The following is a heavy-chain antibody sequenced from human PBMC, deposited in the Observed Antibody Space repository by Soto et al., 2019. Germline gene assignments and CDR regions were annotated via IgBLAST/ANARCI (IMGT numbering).Heavy chain of an antibody. CDR1: RGTFTTDA. D-gene: IGHD6-19*01. V-gene: IGHV1-69*01. J-gene: IGHJ4*02. CDR2: IIPVFGPP. CDR3: ARGGHNSGWYRTLDI. Sequence: QVQLVQSGAEVKKHGSSVSVSCKSSRGTFTTDAISWVRQAPGQGLEWMGVIIPVFGPPTYAQKFQGRVTISEDESTRTVHYELSNLRSEDTAIYYCARGGHNSGWYRTLDIWGQGTLVTVST.